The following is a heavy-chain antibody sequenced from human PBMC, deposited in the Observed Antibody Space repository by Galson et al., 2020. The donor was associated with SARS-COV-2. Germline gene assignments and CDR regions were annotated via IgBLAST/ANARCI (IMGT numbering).Heavy chain of an antibody. D-gene: IGHD3-3*01. V-gene: IGHV4-59*08. CDR2: IYYTGST. J-gene: IGHJ4*02. CDR1: LDSMSTYY. Sequence: ETSETLSLTCTISLDSMSTYYYSWIRQPPGKGLEWIGNIYYTGSTNFNPSLKSRVTISLDTSKKQVSLRVTSITAADTAVYYCARASRTIFGVVKHFDYWGQGTLVTVSS. CDR3: ARASRTIFGVVKHFDY.